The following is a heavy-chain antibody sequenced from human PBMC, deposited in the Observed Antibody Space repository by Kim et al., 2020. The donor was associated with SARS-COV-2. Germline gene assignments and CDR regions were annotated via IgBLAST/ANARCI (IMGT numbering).Heavy chain of an antibody. CDR3: ARDPSMSCYDY. CDR2: IKQDGSER. CDR1: GFTFSNYW. V-gene: IGHV3-7*03. Sequence: GGSLRLSCAASGFTFSNYWMSWVRQAPGKGLEWVANIKQDGSERYYVDSVKGRFTISRDNAKNSLYLQMSSLRVEDTAVYYCARDPSMSCYDYWGQGSLVTVSS. D-gene: IGHD2-21*01. J-gene: IGHJ4*02.